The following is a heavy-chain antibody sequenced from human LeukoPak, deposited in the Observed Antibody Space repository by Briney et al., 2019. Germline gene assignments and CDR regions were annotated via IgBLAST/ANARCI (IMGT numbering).Heavy chain of an antibody. J-gene: IGHJ6*02. CDR1: GFTFSSYE. V-gene: IGHV3-48*03. Sequence: PGGSLRLSCAASGFTFSSYEVSWVRQAPGKGLEWVSYIGSSGITIYYADSVKGRFTISRDNAKNSLYLQMNSLRAEDTAVYYCARGHRLYGMDVWGQGTTLTVSS. CDR3: ARGHRLYGMDV. CDR2: IGSSGITI. D-gene: IGHD3-16*02.